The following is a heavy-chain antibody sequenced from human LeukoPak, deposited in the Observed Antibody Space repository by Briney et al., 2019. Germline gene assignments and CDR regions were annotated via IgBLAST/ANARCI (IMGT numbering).Heavy chain of an antibody. CDR3: ARGVAVAGTGGYYYYYMDV. CDR1: GGTFSSYA. J-gene: IGHJ6*03. CDR2: IIPIFGTA. Sequence: SVKVSCKASGGTFSSYAISWVRQAPGQGLEWMGGIIPIFGTANYAQKFQGRVTITTDESTSTAYMELSSLRSEDTAVYYCARGVAVAGTGGYYYYYMDVWGKGTTVTVSS. V-gene: IGHV1-69*05. D-gene: IGHD6-19*01.